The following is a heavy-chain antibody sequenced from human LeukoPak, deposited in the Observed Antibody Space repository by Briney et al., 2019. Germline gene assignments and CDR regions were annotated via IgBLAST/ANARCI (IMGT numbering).Heavy chain of an antibody. CDR2: SIPILGTA. J-gene: IGHJ4*02. Sequence: SVKVSCKASGGTFNSFAVSWLRQAPGQGPEWMGVSIPILGTADLAQKFQGRVTITRDESTCTAYMDLSGLRFEDTAVYYCARGHSSSSFDSWGQGTLVTVSS. CDR1: GGTFNSFA. D-gene: IGHD6-6*01. V-gene: IGHV1-69*05. CDR3: ARGHSSSSFDS.